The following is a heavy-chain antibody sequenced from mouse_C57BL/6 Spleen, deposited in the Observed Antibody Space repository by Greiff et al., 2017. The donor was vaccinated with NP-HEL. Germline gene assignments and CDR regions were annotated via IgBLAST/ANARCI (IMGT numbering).Heavy chain of an antibody. CDR2: INPSNGGT. CDR3: AHYGSSLYFDV. D-gene: IGHD1-1*01. CDR1: GYTFTSYW. V-gene: IGHV1-53*01. J-gene: IGHJ1*03. Sequence: QVHVKQPGTELVKPGASVKLSCKASGYTFTSYWMHWVKQRPGQGLEWIGNINPSNGGTNYNEKFKSKATLTVDKSSSTAYMQLSSLTSEDSAVYYCAHYGSSLYFDVWGTGTTVTVSS.